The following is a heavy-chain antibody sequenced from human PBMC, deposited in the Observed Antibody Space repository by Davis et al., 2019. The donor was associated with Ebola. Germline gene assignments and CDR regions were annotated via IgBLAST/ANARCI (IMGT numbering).Heavy chain of an antibody. Sequence: SETLSLTCTVSGDSISSGNYYWSWIRQPPGQGLEWIGYIYYGWTTYYNPSLKSRVTISVDTSKNQFSLKLSSVTAADTAVYYCARDAGYFDRSDYFSFAYWGQGALVTVSS. CDR2: IYYGWTT. V-gene: IGHV4-30-4*01. J-gene: IGHJ4*02. D-gene: IGHD3-22*01. CDR1: GDSISSGNYY. CDR3: ARDAGYFDRSDYFSFAY.